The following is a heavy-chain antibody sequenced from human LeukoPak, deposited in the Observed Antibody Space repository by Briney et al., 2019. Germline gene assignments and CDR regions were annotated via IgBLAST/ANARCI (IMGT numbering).Heavy chain of an antibody. Sequence: ASVKVSCKASGYTFTTHDINWVRQAPGQGLEWMGWISAYNGNTNYAQKFQGRVTMTRDTSISTAYMELSRLRSDDTAVYYCARDLFIAAAGLAEVDYWGQGTLVTVSS. J-gene: IGHJ4*02. CDR3: ARDLFIAAAGLAEVDY. D-gene: IGHD6-13*01. CDR2: ISAYNGNT. CDR1: GYTFTTHD. V-gene: IGHV1-2*02.